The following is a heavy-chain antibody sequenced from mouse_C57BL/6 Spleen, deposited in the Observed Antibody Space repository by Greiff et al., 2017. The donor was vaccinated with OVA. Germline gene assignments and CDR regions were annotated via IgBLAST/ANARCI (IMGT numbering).Heavy chain of an antibody. J-gene: IGHJ1*03. Sequence: EVMLVESGAELVKPGASVKLSCTASGFNIKDYYMHWVKQRTEQGLEWIGRIDPEDGETKYAPKFQGKATITADTSSNTAYLQLSSLTSEDTAVYYCARNLLCFDVWGTGTTVTVSS. CDR2: IDPEDGET. CDR1: GFNIKDYY. V-gene: IGHV14-2*01. CDR3: ARNLLCFDV.